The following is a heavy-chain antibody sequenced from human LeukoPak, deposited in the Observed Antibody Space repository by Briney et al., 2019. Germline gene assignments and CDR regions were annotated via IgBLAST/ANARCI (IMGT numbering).Heavy chain of an antibody. Sequence: SETLSLTCTVSGGSISSYYWSWIRQPPGKGLEWIGYIYYSGSTNYNPPLKSRVTISVDTSKNQFSLKLSSVTAADTAVYYCARDLSSGYLEWFDPWGQGTLVTVSS. D-gene: IGHD3-22*01. CDR1: GGSISSYY. CDR3: ARDLSSGYLEWFDP. V-gene: IGHV4-59*01. CDR2: IYYSGST. J-gene: IGHJ5*02.